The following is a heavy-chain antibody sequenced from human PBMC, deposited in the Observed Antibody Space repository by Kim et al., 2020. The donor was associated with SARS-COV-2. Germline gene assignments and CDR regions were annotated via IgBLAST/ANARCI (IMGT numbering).Heavy chain of an antibody. V-gene: IGHV4-38-2*02. CDR2: VYHSGST. D-gene: IGHD3-10*01. CDR3: AREDVPYGSGTYYNYYYYGMDV. CDR1: GYSISSAYY. J-gene: IGHJ6*02. Sequence: SETLSLTCTVSGYSISSAYYWGWIRQPPGKVLQWIGNVYHSGSTYYNPSLKSRVTISLDTSKNQFSLKLSSVTAADTAVYYCAREDVPYGSGTYYNYYYYGMDVWGQGTPVTVSS.